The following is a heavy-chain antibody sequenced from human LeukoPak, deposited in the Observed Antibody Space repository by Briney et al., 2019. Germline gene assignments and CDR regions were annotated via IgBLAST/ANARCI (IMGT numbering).Heavy chain of an antibody. CDR1: GFTFSSYW. Sequence: GGSLRLSCAASGFTFSSYWMSWVRQAPGKGLEWVANIKQDGSEKYYVDSVKGRFTISRDNAKNSLYLQMNSLRAEDTAVYYCARQNVMNSRPLDYWGQGTLVTVSS. D-gene: IGHD2-8*01. J-gene: IGHJ4*02. CDR3: ARQNVMNSRPLDY. CDR2: IKQDGSEK. V-gene: IGHV3-7*01.